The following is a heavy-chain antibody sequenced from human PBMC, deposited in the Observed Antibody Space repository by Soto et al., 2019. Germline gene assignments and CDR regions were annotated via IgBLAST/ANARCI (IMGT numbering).Heavy chain of an antibody. V-gene: IGHV4-59*01. CDR2: IHYSGTT. J-gene: IGHJ4*02. CDR1: GGSMRNYF. Sequence: SETLSLTCTVSGGSMRNYFWTWIRQPPGKGLEWIGYIHYSGTTSFFPSYNPSLRSRVTISEDTSKNQFSLKLLSVTTADTAVYFCAAGEASSRNLAPYYLGFWGQGTLVTVSS. CDR3: AAGEASSRNLAPYYLGF. D-gene: IGHD6-13*01.